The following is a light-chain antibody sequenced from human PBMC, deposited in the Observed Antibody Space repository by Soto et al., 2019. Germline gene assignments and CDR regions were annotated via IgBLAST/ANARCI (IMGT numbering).Light chain of an antibody. CDR3: QKYNNWWT. CDR2: GAS. J-gene: IGKJ1*01. Sequence: EIVMTQSPATLSVSPGERATLSCRASQSINSNLAWYQQKPGQTPRLLIYGASTMATGIPARFSGSGSGTDFTLTISSLQSEDFAVYYCQKYNNWWTFGQGTKVEI. V-gene: IGKV3-15*01. CDR1: QSINSN.